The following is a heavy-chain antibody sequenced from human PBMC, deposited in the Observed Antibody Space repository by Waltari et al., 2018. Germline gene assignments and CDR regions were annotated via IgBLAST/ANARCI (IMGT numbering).Heavy chain of an antibody. CDR1: GGSISSGSYY. D-gene: IGHD6-19*01. V-gene: IGHV4-61*09. J-gene: IGHJ4*02. Sequence: QVQLQESGPGLVKPSQTLSLTCTVSGGSISSGSYYWSWHRQPAGKGLEWIGYIYTSGSTNYNPSLKSRVTISVDTSKNQFSLKLSSVTAADTAVYYCARGDHSSGWERFDYWGQGTLVTVSS. CDR2: IYTSGST. CDR3: ARGDHSSGWERFDY.